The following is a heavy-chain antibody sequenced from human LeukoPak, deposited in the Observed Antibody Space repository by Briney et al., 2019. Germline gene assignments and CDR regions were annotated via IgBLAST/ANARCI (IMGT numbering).Heavy chain of an antibody. CDR2: IYSGGST. CDR3: ARHAESNTRYNWFDP. Sequence: GGSLRLSCAASGFTVSSNYMSWVRQAPGKGLEWVSVIYSGGSTYYADSVKGRFTISRDNSKNTLYLQMNSLRAEDTAVYYCARHAESNTRYNWFDPWGQGTRSPSPQ. CDR1: GFTVSSNY. V-gene: IGHV3-53*01. J-gene: IGHJ5*02. D-gene: IGHD1/OR15-1a*01.